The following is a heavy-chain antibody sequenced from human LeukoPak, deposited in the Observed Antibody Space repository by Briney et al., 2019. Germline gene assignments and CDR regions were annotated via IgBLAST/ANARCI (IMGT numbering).Heavy chain of an antibody. Sequence: PGGSLRLSCAASGFTFSSYAMHWVRQAPGNGLEWVAVISYDGSNKYYADSVKGRFTISRDNSKNTLYLQMNSLRAEDTAVYYCASGMEGYCSSTSCYKGYKGYYYYYGMDVWGQGTTVTVSS. CDR2: ISYDGSNK. V-gene: IGHV3-30-3*01. CDR1: GFTFSSYA. D-gene: IGHD2-2*02. J-gene: IGHJ6*02. CDR3: ASGMEGYCSSTSCYKGYKGYYYYYGMDV.